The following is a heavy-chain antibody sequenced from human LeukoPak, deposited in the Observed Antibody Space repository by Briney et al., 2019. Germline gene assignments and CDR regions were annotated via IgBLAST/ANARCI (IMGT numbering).Heavy chain of an antibody. CDR2: ISGSGGST. D-gene: IGHD3-22*01. V-gene: IGHV3-23*01. CDR3: AKDTLRSAEGYF. CDR1: GFTFSSYA. Sequence: PGGSLRLSCAASGFTFSSYAMSWVRQAPGKGLEWVSDISGSGGSTYYADSVKGRFTISRDNSKSTLYLQMDSLRAEDTAVYYCAKDTLRSAEGYFWGQGILVTVSS. J-gene: IGHJ4*02.